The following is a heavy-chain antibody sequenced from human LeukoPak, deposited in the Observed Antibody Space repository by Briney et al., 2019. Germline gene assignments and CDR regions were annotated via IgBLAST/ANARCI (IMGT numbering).Heavy chain of an antibody. V-gene: IGHV4-59*01. Sequence: SETLSLTCTVSGGSISSYYWSWIRQPPGKGLEWIGYIYYSGSTNYNPSLKSRVTISVDTSKNQSSLRLSSVTAADTAVYYCARVVSSGHFDSWGQGTLVTVSS. CDR1: GGSISSYY. CDR3: ARVVSSGHFDS. D-gene: IGHD3-22*01. CDR2: IYYSGST. J-gene: IGHJ4*02.